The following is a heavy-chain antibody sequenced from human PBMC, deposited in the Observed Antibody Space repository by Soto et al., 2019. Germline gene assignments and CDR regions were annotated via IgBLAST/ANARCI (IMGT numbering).Heavy chain of an antibody. CDR2: ISYDGSNK. CDR3: AKEGDYIWGSYRSGPGPGAFDI. V-gene: IGHV3-30-3*01. Sequence: GGSLRLSCAASGFTFGSYAMHWVRQAPGKGLEWVAVISYDGSNKYYADSVKGRFTISRDNSKNTLYLQMNSLRAEDTAVYYCAKEGDYIWGSYRSGPGPGAFDIWGQGTMVTVSS. J-gene: IGHJ3*02. CDR1: GFTFGSYA. D-gene: IGHD3-16*02.